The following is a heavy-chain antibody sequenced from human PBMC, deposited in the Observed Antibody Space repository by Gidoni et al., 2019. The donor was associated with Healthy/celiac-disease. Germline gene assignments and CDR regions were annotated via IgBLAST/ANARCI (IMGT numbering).Heavy chain of an antibody. V-gene: IGHV4-34*01. CDR1: GGSFSVYS. J-gene: IGHJ5*02. CDR2: INHSGST. D-gene: IGHD3-10*01. CDR3: ARGPVFGSLGPWFDP. Sequence: QVQLQQWGAGLLKPSATLPLPCAVYGGSFSVYSWSWLRQPPGKGLEWSGEINHSGSTNYNPSLKSRVTISVDTSKNQFSLKLSSVTAADTAVYYCARGPVFGSLGPWFDPWGQGTLVTVSS.